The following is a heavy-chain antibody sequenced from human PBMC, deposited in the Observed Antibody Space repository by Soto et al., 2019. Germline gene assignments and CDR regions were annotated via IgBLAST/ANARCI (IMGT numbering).Heavy chain of an antibody. V-gene: IGHV1-18*01. Sequence: QVQLVQSGAEVKKPGASVKVSCKASGYTFTSYGISWVRQAPGQGLEWMGWISAYNGNTNYAQKLQGRVTMTTDTCTSSNYMEQRGLRYDYTAVYYLERGYWYGRSYDILTGYFNWFDPWGQGTLVTVSS. J-gene: IGHJ5*02. D-gene: IGHD3-9*01. CDR1: GYTFTSYG. CDR3: ERGYWYGRSYDILTGYFNWFDP. CDR2: ISAYNGNT.